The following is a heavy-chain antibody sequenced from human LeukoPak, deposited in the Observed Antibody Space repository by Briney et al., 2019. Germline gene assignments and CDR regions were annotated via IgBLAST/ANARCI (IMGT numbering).Heavy chain of an antibody. CDR2: INSDGSST. J-gene: IGHJ4*02. CDR3: ARGAVYRIVGATYFDY. V-gene: IGHV3-74*01. Sequence: GGSLRLSCAASGFTFSSYWMHWVRQAPGKGLVWVSRINSDGSSTSYADSVKGRFTISRDNAKNTLYLQMNSLRAEDTAVYYCARGAVYRIVGATYFDYRGQGTLVTVSS. CDR1: GFTFSSYW. D-gene: IGHD1-26*01.